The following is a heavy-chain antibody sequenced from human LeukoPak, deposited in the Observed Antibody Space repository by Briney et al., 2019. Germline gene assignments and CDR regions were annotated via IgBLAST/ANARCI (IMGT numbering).Heavy chain of an antibody. J-gene: IGHJ4*02. CDR1: GFSFSSYW. D-gene: IGHD3-3*01. CDR2: IKQDGSEK. V-gene: IGHV3-7*01. Sequence: TGGSLRLSCAASGFSFSSYWMTWVRQAPGQGLEWVANIKQDGSEKYYVDSVKGRSIISRDNPKNSLYLQLNSLRAEDTAVYYCARALQYDFWSGRHFDYWGQGTLVTVSS. CDR3: ARALQYDFWSGRHFDY.